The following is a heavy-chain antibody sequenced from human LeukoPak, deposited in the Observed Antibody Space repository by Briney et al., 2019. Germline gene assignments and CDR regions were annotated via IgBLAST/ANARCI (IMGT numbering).Heavy chain of an antibody. V-gene: IGHV1-69*06. J-gene: IGHJ4*02. CDR3: ARDWSPRDDSSGYGY. D-gene: IGHD3-22*01. CDR2: IIPIFGTA. CDR1: GGTFSSYA. Sequence: GASVKVSCKASGGTFSSYAISWVRQAPGQGLGWMGGIIPIFGTANYAQKFQGRVTITADKSTSTAYMELSSLRSGDTAVYYCARDWSPRDDSSGYGYWGQGTLVTVSS.